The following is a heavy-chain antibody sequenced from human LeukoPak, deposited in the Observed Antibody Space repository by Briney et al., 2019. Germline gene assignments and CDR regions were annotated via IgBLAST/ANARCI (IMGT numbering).Heavy chain of an antibody. CDR1: GFTFDDYA. CDR2: ISGDGGST. Sequence: GGSLRLSCAASGFTFDDYAMHWVRQAPGKGLEWVSLISGDGGSTYYADSVKGRFTISRDNSKNSLYLQMNSLRTEDTALYYCAKDFTDCSGGSCYSFAFDIWGQGTMVTVSS. D-gene: IGHD2-15*01. CDR3: AKDFTDCSGGSCYSFAFDI. V-gene: IGHV3-43*02. J-gene: IGHJ3*02.